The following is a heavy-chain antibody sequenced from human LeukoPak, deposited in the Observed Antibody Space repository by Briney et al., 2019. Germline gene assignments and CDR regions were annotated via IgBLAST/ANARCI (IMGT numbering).Heavy chain of an antibody. J-gene: IGHJ4*02. CDR3: ARDDSSGWPFDY. D-gene: IGHD6-19*01. CDR1: GYTFTGYG. CDR2: ISAYNGNT. V-gene: IGHV1-18*01. Sequence: ASVKVSCKASGYTFTGYGISWVRQAPGQGLEWMGWISAYNGNTNYAQKLQGRVTMTTDTSTSTAYMELRSLRSDDTAVYYCARDDSSGWPFDYWGQGTLVTVSS.